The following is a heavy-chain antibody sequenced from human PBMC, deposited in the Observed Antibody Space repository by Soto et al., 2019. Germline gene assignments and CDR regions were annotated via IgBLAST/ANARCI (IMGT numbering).Heavy chain of an antibody. CDR1: GVSIHNSHSF. J-gene: IGHJ5*01. D-gene: IGHD2-15*01. CDR3: GRVVEGATRHTDFDS. V-gene: IGHV4-39*01. Sequence: SETLSLTCAVSGVSIHNSHSFWTWIRQPPGKGLEFIGSVYYSGGANYNPSLKSRVTISVDTSKNQLSLRVNSVTAADTAVYYCGRVVEGATRHTDFDSWGQGTLVTVSS. CDR2: VYYSGGA.